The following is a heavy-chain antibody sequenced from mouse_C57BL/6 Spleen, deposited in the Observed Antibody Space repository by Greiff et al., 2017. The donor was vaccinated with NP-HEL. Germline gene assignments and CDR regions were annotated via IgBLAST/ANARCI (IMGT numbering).Heavy chain of an antibody. Sequence: EVKLQQSGAELVRPGASVKLSCTASGFNIKDDYMHWVKQRPEQGLEWIGWIDPENGDTEYASKFQGKATITADTSSNTAYLQLSSLTSEDTAVYYCTTKGYGYGDYWGQGTTLTVSS. CDR3: TTKGYGYGDY. V-gene: IGHV14-4*01. D-gene: IGHD2-2*01. CDR2: IDPENGDT. CDR1: GFNIKDDY. J-gene: IGHJ2*01.